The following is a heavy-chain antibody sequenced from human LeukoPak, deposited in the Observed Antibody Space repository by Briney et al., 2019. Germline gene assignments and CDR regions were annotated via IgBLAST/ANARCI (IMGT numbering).Heavy chain of an antibody. J-gene: IGHJ5*02. Sequence: PGGSLRLSCAASGFTFSSYSMNWVRQAPGKGLEWVSYISSSSSTIYYADSVKGRFTISRDNAKNSLYLQMNSLRAEDTAVYYCAREGQLELAGGWFDPWGQGTLVTVSS. CDR3: AREGQLELAGGWFDP. CDR2: ISSSSSTI. CDR1: GFTFSSYS. D-gene: IGHD1-7*01. V-gene: IGHV3-48*01.